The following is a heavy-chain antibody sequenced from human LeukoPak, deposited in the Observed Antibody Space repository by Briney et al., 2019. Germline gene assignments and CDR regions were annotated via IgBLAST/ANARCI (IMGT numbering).Heavy chain of an antibody. D-gene: IGHD3-3*01. J-gene: IGHJ4*02. Sequence: SVKVSCKASGGTFSSYAISWVRQAPGQGLEWMGGIIPIFGTANYAQKFQGRVTITADESTSTAYMELSSLRSEDTAVYYCASAEPYYDFWSGSRGAFDYWGQGTLVTVSS. V-gene: IGHV1-69*13. CDR3: ASAEPYYDFWSGSRGAFDY. CDR1: GGTFSSYA. CDR2: IIPIFGTA.